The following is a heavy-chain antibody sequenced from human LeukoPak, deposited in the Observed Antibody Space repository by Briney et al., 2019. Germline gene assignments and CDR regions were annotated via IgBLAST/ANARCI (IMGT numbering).Heavy chain of an antibody. J-gene: IGHJ4*02. CDR2: ISSSSSYI. CDR1: GFTFSSYG. Sequence: PGGSLRLSCAASGFTFSSYGMHWVRQAPGKGLEWVSSISSSSSYIYYADSVKGRFTISRDNAKNSLYLQMNSLRAEDTAVYYCARVLNEFSTSCLVVWGQGTLVTVSS. CDR3: ARVLNEFSTSCLVV. V-gene: IGHV3-21*01. D-gene: IGHD2-2*01.